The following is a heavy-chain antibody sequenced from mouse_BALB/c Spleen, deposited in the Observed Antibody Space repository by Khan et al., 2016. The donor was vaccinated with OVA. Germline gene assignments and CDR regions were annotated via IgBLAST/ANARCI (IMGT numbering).Heavy chain of an antibody. Sequence: EVQLQQSGTVLARPGASVKMSCKASGYSFTSYLIYWVKQRPGQGLEWIGGIYPGNSDTSYNQTLKDKAKLTAGTSDHTPYLELSSLTNEDSAVYYCTRGGYSSFAHWGQGTLVTVSA. D-gene: IGHD1-3*01. V-gene: IGHV1-5*01. CDR2: IYPGNSDT. J-gene: IGHJ3*01. CDR3: TRGGYSSFAH. CDR1: GYSFTSYL.